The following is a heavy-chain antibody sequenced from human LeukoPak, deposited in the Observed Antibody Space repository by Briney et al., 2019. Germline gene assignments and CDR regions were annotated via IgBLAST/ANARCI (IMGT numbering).Heavy chain of an antibody. J-gene: IGHJ4*02. Sequence: GGSLRLSCAASGFTFSSYAMSWVRQAPGKGLEWVSAISGSGGSTYYADSVKGRFTISRDNSKNTLYLQMNSLRAEDTAVYYCARDDSGSFYFDYWGQGTLVTVSS. CDR2: ISGSGGST. D-gene: IGHD1-26*01. CDR3: ARDDSGSFYFDY. V-gene: IGHV3-23*01. CDR1: GFTFSSYA.